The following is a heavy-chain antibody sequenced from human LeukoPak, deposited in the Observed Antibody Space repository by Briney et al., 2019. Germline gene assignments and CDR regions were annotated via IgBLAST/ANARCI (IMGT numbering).Heavy chain of an antibody. Sequence: SETLSLTCTVSGYSLSSGYYWGWIRQPPGKGLEWIGSIYHSGSTYYNPSLKSRVTISVDTSKNQFSLKLSSVTAADTAVYYCARELEERVRGVLDYWGQGTLVTVSS. CDR1: GYSLSSGYY. CDR2: IYHSGST. V-gene: IGHV4-38-2*02. J-gene: IGHJ4*02. D-gene: IGHD3-10*01. CDR3: ARELEERVRGVLDY.